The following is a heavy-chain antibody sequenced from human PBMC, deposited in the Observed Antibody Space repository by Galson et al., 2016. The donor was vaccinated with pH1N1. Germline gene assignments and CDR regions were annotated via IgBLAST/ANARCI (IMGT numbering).Heavy chain of an antibody. V-gene: IGHV1-3*01. D-gene: IGHD1-26*01. CDR3: ARDLDSASYRAKDGFDF. J-gene: IGHJ3*01. CDR1: GYTFTDYS. CDR2: INAGDGKT. Sequence: SGYTFTDYSIYWVRQAPGQSLEWMGWINAGDGKTKYSQKVQGQGRVTITRDTSARTSYLEVSSLRSEDTAAYYCARDLDSASYRAKDGFDFWGQGTMVIVSS.